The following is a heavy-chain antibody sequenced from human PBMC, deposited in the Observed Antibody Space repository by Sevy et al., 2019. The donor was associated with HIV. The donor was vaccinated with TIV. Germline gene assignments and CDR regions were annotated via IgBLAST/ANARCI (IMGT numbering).Heavy chain of an antibody. CDR2: INSDGSST. V-gene: IGHV3-74*01. CDR1: GFTFSSYW. J-gene: IGHJ6*02. Sequence: GGSLRLSCAASGFTFSSYWMHWVRQAPGKGLVWVSRINSDGSSTSYADSVKGRFTISRDNAKNTLYLQMNSLRAEDTAVYYCARDVAPYYDFWSGYRSVNYYGMDVWGQGTTVTVSS. CDR3: ARDVAPYYDFWSGYRSVNYYGMDV. D-gene: IGHD3-3*01.